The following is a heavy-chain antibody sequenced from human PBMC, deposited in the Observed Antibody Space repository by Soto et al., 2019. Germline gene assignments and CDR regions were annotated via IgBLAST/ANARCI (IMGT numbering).Heavy chain of an antibody. V-gene: IGHV1-69*13. CDR2: IIPIFGTA. J-gene: IGHJ3*02. CDR3: ASTDAREQQPRSNDAFDI. CDR1: GGTFSSYA. D-gene: IGHD6-13*01. Sequence: SVKVSCKASGGTFSSYAISWVRQAPGQGLEWMGGIIPIFGTANYAQKFQGRVTITADESTSTAYMELSSLRSEDTAVYYCASTDAREQQPRSNDAFDIWGQGTMVTVSS.